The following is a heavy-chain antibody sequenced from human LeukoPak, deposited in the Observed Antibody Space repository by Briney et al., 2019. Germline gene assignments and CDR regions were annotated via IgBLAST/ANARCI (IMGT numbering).Heavy chain of an antibody. D-gene: IGHD3-10*01. J-gene: IGHJ4*02. CDR3: AKGRGLYGSGISPFDY. CDR2: ISYDGSNK. Sequence: PGGSLRLSCAASGFTFSSYGMHSVRQAPAKGLEWVAVISYDGSNKYYAASEKGRFTISRDNSKNKLYLQMNSLRAEDTAVYYCAKGRGLYGSGISPFDYWGQGTLVTVSS. V-gene: IGHV3-30*18. CDR1: GFTFSSYG.